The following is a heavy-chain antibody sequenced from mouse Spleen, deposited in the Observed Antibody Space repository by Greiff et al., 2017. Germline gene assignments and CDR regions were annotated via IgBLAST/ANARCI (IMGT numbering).Heavy chain of an antibody. CDR1: GYSFCDYN. CDR2: INPNYGTT. V-gene: IGHV1-39*01. Sequence: GPVLLRTGASGKITCKAYGYSFCDYNMNWVKQSNGKSLEWIGVINPNYGTTSYNQKFKGKATLTVDQSSSTAYMQLNSLTSEDSAVYYCAREGTCLYFDYWGQGTTLTVSS. CDR3: AREGTCLYFDY. D-gene: IGHD3-3*01. J-gene: IGHJ2*01.